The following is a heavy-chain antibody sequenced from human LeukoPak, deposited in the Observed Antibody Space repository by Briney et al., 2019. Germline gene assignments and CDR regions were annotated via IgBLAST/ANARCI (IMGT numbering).Heavy chain of an antibody. CDR2: IKQDGSEK. CDR3: ARESHTAMGFDY. V-gene: IGHV3-7*01. D-gene: IGHD5-18*01. Sequence: GGSLRLSCAASGSTFSSYWMSWVRQAPGKGLEWVANIKQDGSEKYYVDSVKGRFTISRDNAKNSLYLQMNSLRAEDTAVYYCARESHTAMGFDYWGQGTLVTVSS. J-gene: IGHJ4*02. CDR1: GSTFSSYW.